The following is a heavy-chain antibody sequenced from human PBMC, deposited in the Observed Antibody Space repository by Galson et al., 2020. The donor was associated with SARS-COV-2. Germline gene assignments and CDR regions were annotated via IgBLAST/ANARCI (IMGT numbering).Heavy chain of an antibody. D-gene: IGHD4-4*01. CDR3: ARAGYSSTWTLGDAFDV. V-gene: IGHV3-30*03. J-gene: IGHJ3*01. CDR1: GLTFSNFG. Sequence: GESLKISCAASGLTFSNFGMQWVRQAPGKGLEWVAVISTDGNNKYDADSVKGRFTISRDNSNNTLYLQMNSLRPDDTAVYICARAGYSSTWTLGDAFDVWGQGTRVTVSS. CDR2: ISTDGNNK.